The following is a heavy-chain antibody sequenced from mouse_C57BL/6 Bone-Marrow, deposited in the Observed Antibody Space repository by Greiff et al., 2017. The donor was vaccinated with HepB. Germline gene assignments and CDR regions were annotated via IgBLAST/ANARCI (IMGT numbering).Heavy chain of an antibody. Sequence: VQLQQPGAELVKPGASVKLSCKASGYTFTSYWMHWVKQRPGQGLEWIGMIHPNSGSTNYNEKFKSKATLTVDKSSSTAYMQLSSLTSEYSAVYYCGRRKTTVVATFDYWGQGTTLTVSS. D-gene: IGHD1-1*01. J-gene: IGHJ2*01. CDR3: GRRKTTVVATFDY. CDR2: IHPNSGST. CDR1: GYTFTSYW. V-gene: IGHV1-64*01.